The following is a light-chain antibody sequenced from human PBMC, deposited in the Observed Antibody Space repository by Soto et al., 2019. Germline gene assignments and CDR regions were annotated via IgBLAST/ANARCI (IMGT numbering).Light chain of an antibody. CDR1: QSISSW. Sequence: DIQMTQSPSTLSPSVGDRVTITCRASQSISSWLAWYQQKPGKAPKLLIYDASSLESGVPSRFSGSGSGTEFNLTISRLKTDDFATYYCQQYQSYSRTFGQGTKLDIK. CDR2: DAS. CDR3: QQYQSYSRT. V-gene: IGKV1-5*01. J-gene: IGKJ1*01.